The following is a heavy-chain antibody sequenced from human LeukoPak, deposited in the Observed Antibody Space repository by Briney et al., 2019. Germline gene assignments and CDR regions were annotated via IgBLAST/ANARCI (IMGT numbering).Heavy chain of an antibody. D-gene: IGHD2-15*01. Sequence: ASVKVSCKASGYTFTSYGISWVRQAPGQGLEWMGWISAYNCNTNYAQKLQGRVTMTTDTSTSTAYMELRSLRSDDTAVYYCAREVGRNFCSGGSCYRPPLDYWGQGTLVTVSS. V-gene: IGHV1-18*01. CDR2: ISAYNCNT. J-gene: IGHJ4*02. CDR1: GYTFTSYG. CDR3: AREVGRNFCSGGSCYRPPLDY.